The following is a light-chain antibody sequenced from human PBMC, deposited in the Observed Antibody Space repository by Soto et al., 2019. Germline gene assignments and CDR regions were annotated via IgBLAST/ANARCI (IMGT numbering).Light chain of an antibody. J-gene: IGLJ3*02. V-gene: IGLV8-61*01. CDR1: SGSVSTSYY. CDR2: STN. Sequence: QAVVTQEPSFSVSPGGTVTLTCGLSSGSVSTSYYPSWYQQTPDQAPRTLIYSTNTRSSGVPDRFSGSILGNKAALTITGAQADDESDYYCVLYMGSGSHWVFGGGTKLTVL. CDR3: VLYMGSGSHWV.